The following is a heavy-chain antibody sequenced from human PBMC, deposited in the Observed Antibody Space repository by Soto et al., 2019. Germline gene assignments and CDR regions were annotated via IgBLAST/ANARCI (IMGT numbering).Heavy chain of an antibody. J-gene: IGHJ4*02. CDR3: ARWEQPLFAY. V-gene: IGHV3-30*09. D-gene: IGHD1-1*01. CDR2: ISSDGNHK. CDR1: GFSVSAYT. Sequence: QVQLVESGGGVVQPGRSLRLSCAASGFSVSAYTVHWVRQAPGKGLEWVAVISSDGNHKYYTDSVKGRFAISRDTSTNTVVLQMTSLEPEDTAVYYWARWEQPLFAYWGQGPLVTVAS.